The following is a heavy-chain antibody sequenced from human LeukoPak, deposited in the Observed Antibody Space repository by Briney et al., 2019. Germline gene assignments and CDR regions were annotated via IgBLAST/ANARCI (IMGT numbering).Heavy chain of an antibody. CDR2: ISAYNGNT. V-gene: IGHV1-18*01. CDR1: GYTFTSYG. Sequence: ASVKVSCKASGYTFTSYGISWVRQAPGQGLEWMGWISAYNGNTNYAQKLQGRVTTTTDTSTSTAYMELRSLRSDDTAVYYCARGRYSMSYSSSWYYWGQGTLVTVSS. CDR3: ARGRYSMSYSSSWYY. J-gene: IGHJ4*02. D-gene: IGHD6-13*01.